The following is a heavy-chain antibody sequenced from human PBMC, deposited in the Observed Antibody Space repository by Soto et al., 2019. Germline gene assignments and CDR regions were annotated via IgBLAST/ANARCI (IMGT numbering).Heavy chain of an antibody. CDR1: GFTVSSNY. Sequence: EVQLVESGGGLVQPGGSLRLSCAASGFTVSSNYMSWVRQAPGKGLEWVSVIYSGGSTYYADSVKGRFTISRDNSKNTLYLQMNRLRAEDTAVYYCAREEDYGDYEGNWYFDLWGRGTLVTVSS. D-gene: IGHD4-17*01. J-gene: IGHJ2*01. CDR3: AREEDYGDYEGNWYFDL. CDR2: IYSGGST. V-gene: IGHV3-66*01.